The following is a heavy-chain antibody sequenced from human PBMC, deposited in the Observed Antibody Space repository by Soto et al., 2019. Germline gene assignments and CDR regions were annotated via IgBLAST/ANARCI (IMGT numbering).Heavy chain of an antibody. Sequence: SETLSLTCAVSGGSLSSSNLWSWVRPPPGKGLEWIGEIYHSGSTNYNPSLKSRVTISVDKSKNQFSLKLSSVTAADTAVYYCAGIAAAGPRQFDYWGQGTLVTVSS. CDR2: IYHSGST. D-gene: IGHD6-13*01. J-gene: IGHJ4*02. CDR3: AGIAAAGPRQFDY. V-gene: IGHV4-4*02. CDR1: GGSLSSSNL.